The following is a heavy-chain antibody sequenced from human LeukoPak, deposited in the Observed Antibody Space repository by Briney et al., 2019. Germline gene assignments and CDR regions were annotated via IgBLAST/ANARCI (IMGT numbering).Heavy chain of an antibody. CDR2: INPNTGDT. V-gene: IGHV1-2*02. CDR1: GYRFIDYF. D-gene: IGHD5-24*01. CDR3: ARVRRDGYNLDY. J-gene: IGHJ4*02. Sequence: ASVKVSCKASGYRFIDYFIHWVRQAPGQGPECMGWINPNTGDTKYVQRFQGRVTMTRDTSSSTAYMELSGLNSDDTAMYFCARVRRDGYNLDYWGQGTLVTVSS.